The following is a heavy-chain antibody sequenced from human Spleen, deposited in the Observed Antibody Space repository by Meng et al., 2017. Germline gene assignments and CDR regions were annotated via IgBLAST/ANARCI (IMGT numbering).Heavy chain of an antibody. V-gene: IGHV3-23*01. J-gene: IGHJ3*02. D-gene: IGHD6-13*01. CDR1: GFTFSAYA. CDR3: AKDRYSSSWYGDSFDS. CDR2: ISDSGFST. Sequence: GESLKISCAASGFTFSAYAMTWVRQAPGKGLEWVSGISDSGFSTYYADSVKGRFTISRDDSKKTLYLQMNSLRVEDTAVYYCAKDRYSSSWYGDSFDSWGQGTMVTVSS.